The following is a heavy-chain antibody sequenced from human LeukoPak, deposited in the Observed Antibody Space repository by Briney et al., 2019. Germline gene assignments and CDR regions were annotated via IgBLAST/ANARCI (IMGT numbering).Heavy chain of an antibody. CDR3: ARVDGSSYGDYVYGY. J-gene: IGHJ4*02. CDR1: GFTFDDYG. D-gene: IGHD4-17*01. CDR2: INWNGGST. Sequence: GGSLRLSCAASGFTFDDYGMSWVRQAPGKGLEWVSGINWNGGSTGYADSVKGRFTISRDKDKKSLYLQMNSLRAEDTAFYYCARVDGSSYGDYVYGYWGQGTLVTVSS. V-gene: IGHV3-20*04.